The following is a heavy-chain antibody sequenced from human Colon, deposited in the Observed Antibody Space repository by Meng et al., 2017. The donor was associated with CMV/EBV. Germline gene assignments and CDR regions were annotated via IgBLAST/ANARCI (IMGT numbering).Heavy chain of an antibody. CDR3: ARDSLGFGVVVPAAIGWFDP. D-gene: IGHD2-2*02. CDR1: GFTFANAW. Sequence: GGSLRLSCVASGFTFANAWMNWVRQAPGKGLEWVSSISSSSSYIYYADSVKGRFTISRDNAKNSLYLQMNSLRAEDTAVYYCARDSLGFGVVVPAAIGWFDPWGQGTLVTVSS. V-gene: IGHV3-21*01. J-gene: IGHJ5*02. CDR2: ISSSSSYI.